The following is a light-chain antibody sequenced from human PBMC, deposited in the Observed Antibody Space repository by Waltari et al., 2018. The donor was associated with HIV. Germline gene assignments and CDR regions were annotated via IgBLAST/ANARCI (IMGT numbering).Light chain of an antibody. CDR2: DAS. Sequence: IQMTQSPSSLSASIGDRVTITCRASQDIDSWLAWYQQRPEKAPKSLIYDASTLYSGVPSRFRGSGSGTEFTLTISSLQPEDFASYYCQQLHTFPLTFGGGTKV. CDR1: QDIDSW. J-gene: IGKJ4*01. CDR3: QQLHTFPLT. V-gene: IGKV1D-16*01.